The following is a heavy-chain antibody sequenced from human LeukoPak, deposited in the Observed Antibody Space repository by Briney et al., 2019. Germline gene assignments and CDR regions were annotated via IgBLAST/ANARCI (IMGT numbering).Heavy chain of an antibody. CDR2: IKQDRSKK. Sequence: GGSLILSCSASGFTFSSHCTSWVRQAPGKGREWVANIKQDRSKKYYVDSVKGRFTIYRDNDKHSLYLQMNSLRDEDMAVYYCARDIGLVDYWGQGRLVT. V-gene: IGHV3-7*01. CDR3: ARDIGLVDY. CDR1: GFTFSSHC. J-gene: IGHJ4*02. D-gene: IGHD1-26*01.